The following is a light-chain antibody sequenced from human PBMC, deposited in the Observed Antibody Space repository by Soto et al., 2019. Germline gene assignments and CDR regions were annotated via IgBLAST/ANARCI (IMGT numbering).Light chain of an antibody. CDR2: DAS. CDR3: QQSFSTPPT. J-gene: IGKJ1*01. Sequence: DIQMTQSPSSLSASVGDRVTITCRASQSISNWLAWYQQKPGRAPRLLIYDASSLESGVPSRFSGSGSGTDFTLTISSLQPEDFAIYYCQQSFSTPPTFGQGTKVDIK. CDR1: QSISNW. V-gene: IGKV1-39*01.